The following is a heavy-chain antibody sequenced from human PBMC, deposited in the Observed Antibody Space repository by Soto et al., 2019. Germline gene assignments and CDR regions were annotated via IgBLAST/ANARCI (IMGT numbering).Heavy chain of an antibody. CDR3: ARDAYCSSTICWEGYYYYYGMDV. Sequence: ASVKVSCKASGYTFTSYYMHWVRQAPGQGLEWMGIINPSGGSTSYAQKFQGRVTMTRDTSTSTVYMELSSLRSEDTAVYYCARDAYCSSTICWEGYYYYYGMDVWGQGTTVTVSS. J-gene: IGHJ6*02. D-gene: IGHD2-2*01. CDR2: INPSGGST. V-gene: IGHV1-46*01. CDR1: GYTFTSYY.